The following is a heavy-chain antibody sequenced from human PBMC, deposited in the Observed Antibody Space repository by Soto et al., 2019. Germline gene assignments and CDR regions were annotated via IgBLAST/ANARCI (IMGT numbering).Heavy chain of an antibody. CDR1: GGSISSSSYY. V-gene: IGHV4-39*01. CDR2: IYYSGST. CDR3: ARLLFVDVILTGYYLIWFDP. J-gene: IGHJ5*02. D-gene: IGHD3-9*01. Sequence: QLQLQESGPGLVKPSETLSLTCTVSGGSISSSSYYWGWIRQPPGKGLEWIGSIYYSGSTYYNPSLKSRVTISVDTSKNQSSLKLSSVSADDTAVYSCARLLFVDVILTGYYLIWFDPWGQGTLVTVSS.